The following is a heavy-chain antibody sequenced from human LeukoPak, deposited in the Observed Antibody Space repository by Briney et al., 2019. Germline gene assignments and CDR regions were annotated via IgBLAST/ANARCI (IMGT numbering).Heavy chain of an antibody. CDR2: ISAYNGNT. J-gene: IGHJ5*02. CDR1: GYTFTSYG. D-gene: IGHD4-17*01. CDR3: ARDRFTVNNPYNWFDP. Sequence: ASVKVFCKASGYTFTSYGISWVRQAPGQGLEWMGWISAYNGNTNYAQKLQGRVTMTTDTSTSTAYMELRSLRSDDTAVYYCARDRFTVNNPYNWFDPWGQGTLVTVSS. V-gene: IGHV1-18*01.